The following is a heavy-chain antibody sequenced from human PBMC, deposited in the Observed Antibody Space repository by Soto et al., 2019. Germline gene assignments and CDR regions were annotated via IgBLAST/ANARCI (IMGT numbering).Heavy chain of an antibody. CDR2: MNPRSGNT. Sequence: QVQLVQSGAEVKEPGASVKVSCKASGYTFSDYDINWVRQASGQGLEWMGWMNPRSGNTGYAQKFQGRVTMTRSTSITTAYMELSSLTYEDTAVYYCARSPACGVCYTDIDYWGQGTRVTVSS. D-gene: IGHD2-8*02. V-gene: IGHV1-8*01. J-gene: IGHJ4*02. CDR1: GYTFSDYD. CDR3: ARSPACGVCYTDIDY.